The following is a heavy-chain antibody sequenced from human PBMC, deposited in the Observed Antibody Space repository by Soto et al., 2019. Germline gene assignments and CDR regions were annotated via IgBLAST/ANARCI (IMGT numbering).Heavy chain of an antibody. CDR1: GGSTSSDNY. CDR2: IYYSGNT. Sequence: TVSGGSTSSDNYWSWIRQPPGKGLEWIGHIYYSGNTDYNPSLKSRLAISIDTSKNQFSLKLSSVTAADTAVYFCAREGGESSDGLYYFDSWGQGSLVTVSS. J-gene: IGHJ4*02. D-gene: IGHD3-16*01. CDR3: AREGGESSDGLYYFDS. V-gene: IGHV4-30-4*01.